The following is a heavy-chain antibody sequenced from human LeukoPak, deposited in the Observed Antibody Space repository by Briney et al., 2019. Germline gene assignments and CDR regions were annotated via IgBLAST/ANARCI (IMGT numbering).Heavy chain of an antibody. CDR3: ASLVEAAGD. J-gene: IGHJ1*01. D-gene: IGHD6-13*01. CDR2: INHSGST. CDR1: GGSFSGYY. V-gene: IGHV4-34*01. Sequence: PSETLSLTCAVYGGSFSGYYWSWIRQPPGKGLEWIGEINHSGSTNYNPSLKSRVTISVDTSKNQFSLKLSSVTAADTAAYYCASLVEAAGDWGQGTLVTVSS.